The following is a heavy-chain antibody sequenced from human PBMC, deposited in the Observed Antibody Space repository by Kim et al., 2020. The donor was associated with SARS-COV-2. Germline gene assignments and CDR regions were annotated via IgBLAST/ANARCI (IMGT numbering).Heavy chain of an antibody. CDR1: GFTFSSYW. CDR3: ARRGVREDFDY. J-gene: IGHJ4*02. V-gene: IGHV3-74*01. CDR2: INSDGSST. Sequence: GGSLRLSCAASGFTFSSYWMHWVRQAPGKGLVWVSRINSDGSSTSYADSVKGRFTISRDNAKNTLYLQMNSLRAEDTAVYYCARRGVREDFDYWGQGTLVTVSS. D-gene: IGHD3-10*01.